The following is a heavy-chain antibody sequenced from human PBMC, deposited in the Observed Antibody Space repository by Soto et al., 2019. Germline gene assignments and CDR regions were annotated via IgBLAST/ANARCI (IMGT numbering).Heavy chain of an antibody. CDR3: VRDYYDSSGPQPYNRFDP. D-gene: IGHD3-22*01. CDR2: IIPIFGTA. J-gene: IGHJ5*02. CDR1: GGTFSSYA. V-gene: IGHV1-69*06. Sequence: KVSCKASGGTFSSYAISWVRQAPGQGLEWMGGIIPIFGTANYAQKFQGRVTITADKSTSTAYMELSSLRSEDTAVYYCVRDYYDSSGPQPYNRFDPWGQGTLVTVSS.